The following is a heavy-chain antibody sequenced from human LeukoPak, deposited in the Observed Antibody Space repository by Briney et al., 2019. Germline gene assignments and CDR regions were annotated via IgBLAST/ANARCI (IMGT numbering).Heavy chain of an antibody. CDR2: IRYDGSNK. Sequence: GGSLRLSCAASGFTFSSYGMHWVRQAPGKGLEWVAFIRYDGSNKYYADSVKGRFTISRDNSKNTLYLQMNSLRAEDTAVYYCAKDKDYYGSGSYLDYWGQGTLVTVSS. D-gene: IGHD3-10*01. CDR1: GFTFSSYG. V-gene: IGHV3-30*02. J-gene: IGHJ4*02. CDR3: AKDKDYYGSGSYLDY.